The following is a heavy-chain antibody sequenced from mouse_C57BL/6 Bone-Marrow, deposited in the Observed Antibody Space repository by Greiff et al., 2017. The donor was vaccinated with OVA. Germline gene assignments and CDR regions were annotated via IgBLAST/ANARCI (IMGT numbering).Heavy chain of an antibody. CDR3: AVYYEYDGFAY. CDR1: GYTFTSYG. V-gene: IGHV1-81*01. CDR2: IYPRSGNT. Sequence: LVESGAELARPGASVKLSCKASGYTFTSYGISWVKQRTGQGLEWIGEIYPRSGNTYYNEKFKGKATLTADKSSSTAYMELRSLTSEDSAVYFCAVYYEYDGFAYWGQGTLVTVSA. J-gene: IGHJ3*01. D-gene: IGHD2-4*01.